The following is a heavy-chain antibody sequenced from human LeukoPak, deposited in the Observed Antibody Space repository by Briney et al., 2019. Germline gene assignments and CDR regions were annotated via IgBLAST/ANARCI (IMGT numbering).Heavy chain of an antibody. V-gene: IGHV3-66*01. D-gene: IGHD5-18*01. Sequence: GGSLRLSCAASGFTVSSNYMSWVRQAPGEGLEWVSVIYSGGSIYYADSVKGRFTISRDNSKNTLYLQMNSLRAEDTAVYYCARDRYGYFQHWGQGTLVTVSS. J-gene: IGHJ1*01. CDR3: ARDRYGYFQH. CDR2: IYSGGSI. CDR1: GFTVSSNY.